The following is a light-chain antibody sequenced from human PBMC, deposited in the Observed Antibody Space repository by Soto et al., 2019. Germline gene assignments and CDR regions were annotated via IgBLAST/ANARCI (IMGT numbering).Light chain of an antibody. Sequence: DLVLTQSPLSLPVTPGEPASISCRSSQSLLQSNGNHYLDWYLQKPGQSPQVLIYLGSNRASGVPDRFSGSGSGTDFTLKISRVEAEDVGVYYCMQALQIPWTFGKGTKGEIK. CDR1: QSLLQSNGNHY. CDR2: LGS. V-gene: IGKV2-28*01. J-gene: IGKJ1*01. CDR3: MQALQIPWT.